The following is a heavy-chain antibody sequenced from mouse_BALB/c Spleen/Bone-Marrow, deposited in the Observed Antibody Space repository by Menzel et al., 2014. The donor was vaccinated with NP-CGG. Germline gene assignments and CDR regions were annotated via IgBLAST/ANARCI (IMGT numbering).Heavy chain of an antibody. J-gene: IGHJ3*01. Sequence: VQLQQSGAELVKPGASVKLSCTASGFNIKDTYMHWVKQRPEQGLEWIGRIDPASGNTKYDPKFQGKATITADTSSNTAYLQLSSLTSEDTAVYYCATTDSSGVFAYWGQGTLVTVSA. D-gene: IGHD3-2*01. V-gene: IGHV14-3*02. CDR1: GFNIKDTY. CDR3: ATTDSSGVFAY. CDR2: IDPASGNT.